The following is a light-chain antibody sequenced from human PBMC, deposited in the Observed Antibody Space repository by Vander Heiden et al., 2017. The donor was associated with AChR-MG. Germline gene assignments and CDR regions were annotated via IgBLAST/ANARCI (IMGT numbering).Light chain of an antibody. CDR3: QQNDSTVWT. CDR2: SAS. CDR1: QNIINY. V-gene: IGKV1-39*01. J-gene: IGKJ2*01. Sequence: DIQMTQSPSSLSASVGDRVTITCRASQNIINYLDWYQQRPGKAPELLIHSASTLQSGVPSRFSGSGSGTHFILTISRLQPEDFATYYCQQNDSTVWTFGPGTKVEIK.